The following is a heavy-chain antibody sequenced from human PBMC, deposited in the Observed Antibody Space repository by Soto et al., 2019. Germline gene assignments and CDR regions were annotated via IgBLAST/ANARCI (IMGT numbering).Heavy chain of an antibody. J-gene: IGHJ6*02. V-gene: IGHV4-34*01. D-gene: IGHD3-22*01. CDR3: AGHMYYYDSSGYYFVGHGAPNYYYGMDV. CDR2: INHSGST. Sequence: PSETLSLTCAVYVGSFSCYYWIWIRQPPGKGLEWIGEINHSGSTNYNPSLKSRVTISVDTSKNQFSLKLSSVTAADTAVYYCAGHMYYYDSSGYYFVGHGAPNYYYGMDVWGQGTTVTVSS. CDR1: VGSFSCYY.